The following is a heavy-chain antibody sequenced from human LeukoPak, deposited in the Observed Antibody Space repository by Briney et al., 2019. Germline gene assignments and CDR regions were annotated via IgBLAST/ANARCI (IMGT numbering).Heavy chain of an antibody. CDR2: IYSGGGT. V-gene: IGHV3-66*01. CDR1: GFTVSSYS. D-gene: IGHD6-19*01. J-gene: IGHJ4*02. CDR3: ARDQGSGWDFDF. Sequence: GGSLRLSCAASGFTVSSYSMSWVRQAPGKGLEWVSVIYSGGGTYYADSVKGRFTISRDNAKNSLFLQLNSLRAEDTAVYYCARDQGSGWDFDFWGQGTLVTVSS.